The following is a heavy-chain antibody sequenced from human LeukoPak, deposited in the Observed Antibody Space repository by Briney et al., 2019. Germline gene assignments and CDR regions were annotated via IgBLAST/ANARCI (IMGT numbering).Heavy chain of an antibody. J-gene: IGHJ3*02. CDR2: ISSSSSYI. V-gene: IGHV3-21*04. Sequence: PGGSLRLSCAASGFTLSSYSMNWVRQAPGKGLEWVSSISSSSSYIYYADSVKGRFTISRDNSKKLLYLEMNSLRAEDTAVYYCAKCGPYGSYLDAFDIWGQGTMVTVSS. CDR1: GFTLSSYS. CDR3: AKCGPYGSYLDAFDI. D-gene: IGHD1-26*01.